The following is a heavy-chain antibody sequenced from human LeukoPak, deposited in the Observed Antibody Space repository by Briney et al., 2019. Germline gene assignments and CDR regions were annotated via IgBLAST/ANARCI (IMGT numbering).Heavy chain of an antibody. Sequence: SETLSLTCAVYGGSFGGYYWSWIRQPPGKGLEWIGEINHSGSTNYNPSLKSRVTISVDTSKNQFSLKLSSVTAADTAVYYCARFRPTWIQLWSTQGFDYWGQGTLVTVSS. CDR1: GGSFGGYY. J-gene: IGHJ4*02. CDR2: INHSGST. D-gene: IGHD5-18*01. V-gene: IGHV4-34*01. CDR3: ARFRPTWIQLWSTQGFDY.